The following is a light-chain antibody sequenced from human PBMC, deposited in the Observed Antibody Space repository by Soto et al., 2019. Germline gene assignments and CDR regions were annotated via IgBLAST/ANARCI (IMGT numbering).Light chain of an antibody. CDR1: QSVSSY. CDR2: GAS. Sequence: DIVFTPSQATLSFSSVERANLSCRASQSVSSYLAWYQQKPGKAPRLLIYGASTMASGIPARFSGSGSGTEFTLTISSLQSEDFAVYYCQQYNNWPRTFGQGTKVDIK. CDR3: QQYNNWPRT. V-gene: IGKV3-15*01. J-gene: IGKJ1*01.